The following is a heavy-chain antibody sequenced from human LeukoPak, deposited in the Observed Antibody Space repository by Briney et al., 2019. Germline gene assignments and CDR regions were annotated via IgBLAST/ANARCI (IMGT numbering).Heavy chain of an antibody. Sequence: SGGSLRLSCAASGFTFSSYAMSWVRQAPGKGLEWVSAISGSGGSTYYADSVKGWFTISRDNSKNTLYLQMNSLRAEDTAVYYCAKGDDYYYGMDVWGQGTTVTVSS. CDR2: ISGSGGST. J-gene: IGHJ6*02. CDR1: GFTFSSYA. V-gene: IGHV3-23*01. CDR3: AKGDDYYYGMDV.